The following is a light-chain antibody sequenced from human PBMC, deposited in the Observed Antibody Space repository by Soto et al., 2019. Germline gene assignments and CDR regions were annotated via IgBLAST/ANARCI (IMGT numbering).Light chain of an antibody. Sequence: QSALTQPPSVSGSPGQSVTISCTGTSSYVGSYNRLSWYQQPPGTAPKLIMYEVNTRPSGVPDRFSGSKSGSTASLTISGLQAEDEADYYCSLYISGSTYVFGTGTKLTVL. CDR2: EVN. J-gene: IGLJ1*01. CDR1: SSYVGSYNR. CDR3: SLYISGSTYV. V-gene: IGLV2-18*01.